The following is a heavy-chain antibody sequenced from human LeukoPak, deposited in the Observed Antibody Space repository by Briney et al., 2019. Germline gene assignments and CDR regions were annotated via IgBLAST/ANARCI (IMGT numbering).Heavy chain of an antibody. J-gene: IGHJ4*02. V-gene: IGHV3-48*03. CDR3: AKVPDYYGSGRYH. CDR1: GFTFSSYD. D-gene: IGHD3-10*01. Sequence: PGGSLRLSCAASGFTFSSYDMNWLRQAPGKGLEWVSYISTSGSTIYYADSVKGRFTISRDNAKNSLYLQMNSLRAEDMAVYYCAKVPDYYGSGRYHWGQGTLVTVSS. CDR2: ISTSGSTI.